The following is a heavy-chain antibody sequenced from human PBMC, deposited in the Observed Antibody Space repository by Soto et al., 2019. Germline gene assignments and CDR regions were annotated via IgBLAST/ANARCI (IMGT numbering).Heavy chain of an antibody. CDR2: ISSSSSYI. CDR3: ARCITMVRGVIISRYYYYGMDV. D-gene: IGHD3-10*01. Sequence: GGSLRLSCAASGFTFSSYSMNWVRQAPGKGLEWVSSISSSSSYIYYADSVKGRFTISRDNAKNSLYLQMNSLRAEDTAVYYCARCITMVRGVIISRYYYYGMDVWGQGTTVTVSS. J-gene: IGHJ6*02. V-gene: IGHV3-21*01. CDR1: GFTFSSYS.